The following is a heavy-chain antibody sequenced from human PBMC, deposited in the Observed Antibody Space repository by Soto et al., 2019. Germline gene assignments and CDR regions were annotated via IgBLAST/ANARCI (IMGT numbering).Heavy chain of an antibody. D-gene: IGHD6-6*01. CDR3: AKSPPRGSSSSHWFDP. V-gene: IGHV4-4*02. Sequence: SETLSLTCAVSGASISDNNWWSWVRQPPGKGLEWIGEIFHSGTTNYNSSLKSRVTILVDKSKNQFSLTLRSVTAADSAMYFCAKSPPRGSSSSHWFDPWGQGPLVTVSS. J-gene: IGHJ5*02. CDR2: IFHSGTT. CDR1: GASISDNNW.